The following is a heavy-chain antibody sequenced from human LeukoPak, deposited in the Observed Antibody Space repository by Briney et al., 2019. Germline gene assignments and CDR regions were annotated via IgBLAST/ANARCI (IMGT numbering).Heavy chain of an antibody. CDR3: AREGQLGWFDP. J-gene: IGHJ5*02. CDR2: INAGNGNT. D-gene: IGHD1-1*01. Sequence: ASVKVSCKASGYTFTSYYMHWVRQAPGQGLEWMGWINAGNGNTKYSQKFQGRVTITRDTSASTAYMELSSLRSEDTAVYYCAREGQLGWFDPWGQGTLVTVSS. CDR1: GYTFTSYY. V-gene: IGHV1-3*01.